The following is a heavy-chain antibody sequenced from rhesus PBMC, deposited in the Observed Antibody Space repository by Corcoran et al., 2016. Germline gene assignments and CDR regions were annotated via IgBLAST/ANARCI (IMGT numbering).Heavy chain of an antibody. CDR3: ARLGLGGAAAGPVFDY. J-gene: IGHJ4*01. Sequence: QVQLQESGPGLVKPSETLSLTCAVSGGSISDDYYWSWFRQPPGKGLEWMGYIYGSGVGTNHNPSLKTRVTISIDTSKNQFSLKLSSVTAADTAVYYCARLGLGGAAAGPVFDYWGQGVLVTVSS. D-gene: IGHD6S26*01. V-gene: IGHV4-106*01. CDR2: IYGSGVGT. CDR1: GGSISDDYY.